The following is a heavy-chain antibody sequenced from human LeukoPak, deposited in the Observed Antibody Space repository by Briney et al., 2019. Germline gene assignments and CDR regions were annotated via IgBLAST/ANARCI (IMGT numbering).Heavy chain of an antibody. CDR3: ARDTRGYSGYLNYYYYGMDV. J-gene: IGHJ6*02. CDR2: ISYDGSNK. Sequence: PGGSLRISCAASGFTFSSYAMHWVRQALGKGLEWVAVISYDGSNKYHADSVKGRFTISRDNSKNTLYLQMNSLRAEDTAVYYCARDTRGYSGYLNYYYYGMDVWGQGTTVTVSS. D-gene: IGHD5-12*01. V-gene: IGHV3-30*04. CDR1: GFTFSSYA.